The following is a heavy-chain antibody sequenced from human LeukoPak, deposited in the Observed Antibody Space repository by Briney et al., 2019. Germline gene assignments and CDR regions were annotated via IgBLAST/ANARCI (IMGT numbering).Heavy chain of an antibody. V-gene: IGHV3-21*04. CDR2: ISSSSSYI. CDR3: ASQGLYDSSGYYLNYYYYMDV. D-gene: IGHD3-22*01. CDR1: GFTSSSYS. Sequence: GGSLRLSCAASGFTSSSYSMNWVRQAPGKGLEWVSSISSSSSYIYYADSVKGRFTISRDNSKNTLYLQMNSLRAEDTAVYYCASQGLYDSSGYYLNYYYYMDVWGKGTTVTISS. J-gene: IGHJ6*03.